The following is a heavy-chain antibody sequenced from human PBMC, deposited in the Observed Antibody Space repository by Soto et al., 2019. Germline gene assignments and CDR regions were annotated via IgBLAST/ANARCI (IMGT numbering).Heavy chain of an antibody. J-gene: IGHJ4*02. CDR1: GFTFDTYA. V-gene: IGHV3-23*01. Sequence: EVQLLESGGGLVQPGGSLRLSCAASGFTFDTYAMNWVRQAPGKGLEWVSAISGSGDFTYYADSVKCRFTISRDNSKNTLYLQMNSLRAEDTAVYYCSKDCNGSGSCFSDSWGQGTLVTVSS. CDR2: ISGSGDFT. D-gene: IGHD2-15*01. CDR3: SKDCNGSGSCFSDS.